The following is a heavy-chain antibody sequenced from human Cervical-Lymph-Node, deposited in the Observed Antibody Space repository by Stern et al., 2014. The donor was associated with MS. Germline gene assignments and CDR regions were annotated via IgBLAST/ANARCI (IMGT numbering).Heavy chain of an antibody. CDR1: GFTFSSYA. CDR3: ARGRAIVGLDY. J-gene: IGHJ4*02. CDR2: ISYDGGTK. D-gene: IGHD1-26*01. V-gene: IGHV3-30*04. Sequence: VQLEESGGGVVQPGRSLRLSCAASGFTFSSYAMYWVRQAPGKGLEWVTVISYDGGTKYYADSVKGRFTVSRDNSKSTFDLQMSSLRPEDTAVYYCARGRAIVGLDYWGQGTLVTVSS.